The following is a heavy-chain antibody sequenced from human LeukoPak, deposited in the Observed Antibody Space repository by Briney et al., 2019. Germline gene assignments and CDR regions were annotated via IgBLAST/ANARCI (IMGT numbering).Heavy chain of an antibody. D-gene: IGHD3-9*01. J-gene: IGHJ4*02. CDR1: GFTFSSYA. CDR2: ISGSGGST. CDR3: AKGALRYFDWLLEN. V-gene: IGHV3-23*01. Sequence: GGSLRLSCAASGFTFSSYAMSWVRQAPGRGLEWVSAISGSGGSTYYADSVKGRFTISRDDSKNTLYLQMNSLRAEDTAVYYCAKGALRYFDWLLENWGQGTLVTVSS.